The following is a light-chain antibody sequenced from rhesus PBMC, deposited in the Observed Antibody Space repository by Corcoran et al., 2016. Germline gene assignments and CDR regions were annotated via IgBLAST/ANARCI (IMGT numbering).Light chain of an antibody. Sequence: PGEGATLSCRASQSVNGRLAWYQQKPGQTPRLLVYDASTRATGIPDRFSGSGSGKDFVLTVSSLEPEDVGVDYCQQYSNWPWTFGQGTKVDIK. CDR2: DAS. V-gene: IGKV3-35*01. J-gene: IGKJ1*01. CDR1: QSVNGR. CDR3: QQYSNWPWT.